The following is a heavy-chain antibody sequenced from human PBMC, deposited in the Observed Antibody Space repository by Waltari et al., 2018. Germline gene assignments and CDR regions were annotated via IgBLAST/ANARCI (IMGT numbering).Heavy chain of an antibody. CDR3: ARQVKGGGGGGYIEH. D-gene: IGHD5-12*01. CDR1: CYNFDHYL. Sequence: DVALVQSGAEVKQPGESLRLSAKGSCYNFDHYLSGWVRKTPGRGLEWLGIIYPSDSDTIYSPYFLGQVTMSVDKSISTVYLQRTSLQVSDSAIYYCARQVKGGGGGGYIEHWGQGTQVTVSS. V-gene: IGHV5-51*01. CDR2: IYPSDSDT. J-gene: IGHJ1*01.